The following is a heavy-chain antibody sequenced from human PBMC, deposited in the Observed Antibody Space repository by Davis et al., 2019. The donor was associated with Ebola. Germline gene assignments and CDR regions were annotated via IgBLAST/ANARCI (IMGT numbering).Heavy chain of an antibody. D-gene: IGHD5-18*01. CDR2: ISYDGSNK. Sequence: GESLKISCAASGFTFSSYGMHWVRQAPGKGLEWVAVISYDGSNKYYADSVKGRFTISRDNSKNTLYLQMNSLRAEDTAVYYCAKSRWIQRNPFDYWGQGTLVTVSS. CDR3: AKSRWIQRNPFDY. J-gene: IGHJ4*02. CDR1: GFTFSSYG. V-gene: IGHV3-30*18.